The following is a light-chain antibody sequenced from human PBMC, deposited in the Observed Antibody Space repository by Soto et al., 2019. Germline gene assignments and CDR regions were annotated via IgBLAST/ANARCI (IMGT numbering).Light chain of an antibody. Sequence: QSVLTQPPSVSGSPGQRVTISCTGTSSNIGADYDVHWYQQHPGTAPKLLIYGNSNRPSGVPDRFSGSKSGTSASLTITGLQAEDEADYYCQSYDSSLRRVVFGGGTKLTVL. J-gene: IGLJ2*01. CDR2: GNS. CDR3: QSYDSSLRRVV. V-gene: IGLV1-40*01. CDR1: SSNIGADYD.